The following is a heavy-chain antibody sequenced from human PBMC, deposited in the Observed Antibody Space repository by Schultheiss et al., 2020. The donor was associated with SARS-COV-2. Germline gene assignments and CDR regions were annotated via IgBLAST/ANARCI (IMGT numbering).Heavy chain of an antibody. CDR1: GFTFSSYA. V-gene: IGHV3-23*01. CDR3: AKDLSGWELQGFDY. D-gene: IGHD1-26*01. Sequence: GGSLRLSCAASGFTFSSYAMSWVRQTPGKGLEWVSAISGSGGSTYYADSVKGRFTISRDNSKNTLYLQMNSLRAEDTAVYYCAKDLSGWELQGFDYWGQGTLVTVSS. CDR2: ISGSGGST. J-gene: IGHJ4*02.